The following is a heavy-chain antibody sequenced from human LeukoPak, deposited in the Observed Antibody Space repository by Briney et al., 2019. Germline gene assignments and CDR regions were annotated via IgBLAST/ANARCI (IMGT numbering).Heavy chain of an antibody. J-gene: IGHJ5*02. CDR3: ARQSQYSSGWTNYNWFDP. D-gene: IGHD6-19*01. Sequence: PSETLSLTCAVYGGSFSDYYWSWIRQPPGKGLEWIGEINHSGSTNYNPSLKSRVTISVDTSKNQFSLKLSSVTAADTAVYYCARQSQYSSGWTNYNWFDPWGQGTLVTVSS. CDR2: INHSGST. CDR1: GGSFSDYY. V-gene: IGHV4-34*01.